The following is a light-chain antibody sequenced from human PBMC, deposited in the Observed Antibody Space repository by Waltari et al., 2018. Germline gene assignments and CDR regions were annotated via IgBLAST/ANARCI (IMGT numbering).Light chain of an antibody. J-gene: IGLJ2*01. V-gene: IGLV1-44*01. CDR2: GDN. CDR1: SSNIGSNP. Sequence: QSVLTQPPSASGTPGQRVTISCSGSSSNIGSNPVNWYQQLPGPAPSLLIYGDNRRPSGVPDRFSGSKSGTSASLAISGLQSEDEVDFYCAVWDNSLNGVVFGGGTKLTVL. CDR3: AVWDNSLNGVV.